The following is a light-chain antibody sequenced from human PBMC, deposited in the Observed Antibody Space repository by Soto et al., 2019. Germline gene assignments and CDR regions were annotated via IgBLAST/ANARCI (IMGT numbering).Light chain of an antibody. V-gene: IGKV3-11*01. J-gene: IGKJ3*01. Sequence: EIVLKQSLATLSLSPGETATLSCRDSPGVDRYLAWYQQKVGQSPRLIIYDISNRATGVPPRFSGSGYGTDFTLTITSRQAEDYALYCCQHRRDSPPGFGPGTRVEIK. CDR1: PGVDRY. CDR2: DIS. CDR3: QHRRDSPPG.